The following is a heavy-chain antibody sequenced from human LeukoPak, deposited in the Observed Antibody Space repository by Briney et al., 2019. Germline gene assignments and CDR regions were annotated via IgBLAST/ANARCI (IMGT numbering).Heavy chain of an antibody. Sequence: PGGSLRLSCAASGFTFSSYAMHWVRQAPGKGLEWVAVISYDGSNKYYAGSVKGRFTISRDNSKNTLYLQMNSLRAEDTAVYYCARDPYSSGWYFDYWGQGTLVTVSS. CDR2: ISYDGSNK. J-gene: IGHJ4*02. D-gene: IGHD6-19*01. V-gene: IGHV3-30-3*01. CDR1: GFTFSSYA. CDR3: ARDPYSSGWYFDY.